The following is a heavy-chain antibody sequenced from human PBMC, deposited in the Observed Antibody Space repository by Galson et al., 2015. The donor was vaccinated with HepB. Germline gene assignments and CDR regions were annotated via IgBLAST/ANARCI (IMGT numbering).Heavy chain of an antibody. D-gene: IGHD3-3*01. CDR3: ASGPGQFLEWLSYNYYGMDV. J-gene: IGHJ6*02. CDR2: IYYSGST. V-gene: IGHV4-39*01. CDR1: GGSISSSSYY. Sequence: SETLSLTCTVSGGSISSSSYYWGWIRQPPGKGLEWIGSIYYSGSTYYNPSLKSRVTISVDTSKNQFSLKLSSVTAADTAVYYCASGPGQFLEWLSYNYYGMDVWGQGTTVTVSS.